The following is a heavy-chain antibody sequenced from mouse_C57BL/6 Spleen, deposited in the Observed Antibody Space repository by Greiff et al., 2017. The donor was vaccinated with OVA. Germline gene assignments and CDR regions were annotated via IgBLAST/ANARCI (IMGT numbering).Heavy chain of an antibody. Sequence: VQLKQSGPELVKPGASVKIPCKASGYTFPDYNMDWVKQSHGKSLEWIGDINPNNGGTIYNQKFKGKATLTVDKSSSTAYMELRSLTSEDTAVYYCARVVASPYWYFDVWGTGTTVTVSS. J-gene: IGHJ1*03. CDR2: INPNNGGT. V-gene: IGHV1-18*01. D-gene: IGHD1-1*01. CDR1: GYTFPDYN. CDR3: ARVVASPYWYFDV.